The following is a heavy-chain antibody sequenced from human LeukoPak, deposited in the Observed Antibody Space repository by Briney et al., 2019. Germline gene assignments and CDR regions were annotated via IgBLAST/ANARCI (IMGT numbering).Heavy chain of an antibody. V-gene: IGHV3-21*01. CDR1: GFTFSTYS. Sequence: PGGSLRLSCAASGFTFSTYSMNWVRQAPGKGLEWISSISSSSSYISSADSVKGRFTISRDNAKKSLYLQMNSLRAEDTAVYYCARYGPVRIAARPYYFDFWGQGTLVTVSS. CDR3: ARYGPVRIAARPYYFDF. J-gene: IGHJ4*02. D-gene: IGHD6-6*01. CDR2: ISSSSSYI.